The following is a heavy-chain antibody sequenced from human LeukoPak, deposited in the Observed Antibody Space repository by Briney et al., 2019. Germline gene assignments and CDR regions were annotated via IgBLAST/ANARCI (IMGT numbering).Heavy chain of an antibody. J-gene: IGHJ4*02. CDR1: GFTVDSNY. CDR2: IYTGGNT. D-gene: IGHD3-22*01. Sequence: GFLRLSCAASGFTVDSNYLSWVRQAPGKGLEWVSTIYTGGNTYYAASVKGRFTISRDFSKNTVFLHMNSLRAEDTAMYYCARGDDSGYYDYFDYWGQGALVTVSS. V-gene: IGHV3-53*01. CDR3: ARGDDSGYYDYFDY.